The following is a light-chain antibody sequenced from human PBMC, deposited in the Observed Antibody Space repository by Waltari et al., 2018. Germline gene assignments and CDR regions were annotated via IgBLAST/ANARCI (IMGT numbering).Light chain of an antibody. Sequence: QSVLTQPPSASGTPGQGVTVSCSGSSSNIGRNGVSWYQQVPGTAPKLLILTDNQRPSGVPDRFSGSKSGPSASLAISGLQSEDEAHYYCAAWDDSLNGRVFGGGTKVTVL. CDR3: AAWDDSLNGRV. V-gene: IGLV1-44*01. CDR1: SSNIGRNG. CDR2: TDN. J-gene: IGLJ3*02.